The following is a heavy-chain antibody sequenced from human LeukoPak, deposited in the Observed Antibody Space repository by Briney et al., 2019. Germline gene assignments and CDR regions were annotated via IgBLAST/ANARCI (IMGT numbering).Heavy chain of an antibody. CDR2: IYYSGST. V-gene: IGHV4-61*05. Sequence: PSETLSLTCTVSGGSITSSSYYWGWIRQPPGKGLEWIAYIYYSGSTNYNPSLKSRVTISVDTSKNQFSLKLSSVTAADTAVYYCARAETWRNWGSFDYWGQGTLVTVSS. J-gene: IGHJ4*02. D-gene: IGHD7-27*01. CDR3: ARAETWRNWGSFDY. CDR1: GGSITSSSYY.